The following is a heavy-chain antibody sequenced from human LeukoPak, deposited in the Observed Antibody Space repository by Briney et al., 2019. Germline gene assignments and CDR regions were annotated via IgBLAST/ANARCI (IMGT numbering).Heavy chain of an antibody. CDR3: ARCGRRITSFYYYMDV. Sequence: ASVKVSCKGSGYTFSSYGISWVRQAPGQGLEWVGWISAYDGNTNYAQKFQGRVTMTTDTSTSTAHMELRSLRYDDTAVYYCARCGRRITSFYYYMDVWGKGTTVTVSS. J-gene: IGHJ6*03. CDR2: ISAYDGNT. CDR1: GYTFSSYG. D-gene: IGHD3-3*01. V-gene: IGHV1-18*01.